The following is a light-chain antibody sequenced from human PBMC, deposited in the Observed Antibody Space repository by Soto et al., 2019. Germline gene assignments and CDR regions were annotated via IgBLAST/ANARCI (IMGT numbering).Light chain of an antibody. CDR2: DAS. V-gene: IGKV1-5*01. CDR1: QSVLNW. CDR3: QQYNAFSNT. J-gene: IGKJ2*01. Sequence: DIQMTQSPSTLSASVGDRVTITCRASQSVLNWLAWYQHKPGKAPQLLIYDASKLESGVPSRFSGSGYGTEFTLPISSLLPDDFATYYCQQYNAFSNTFGHGTKLEIK.